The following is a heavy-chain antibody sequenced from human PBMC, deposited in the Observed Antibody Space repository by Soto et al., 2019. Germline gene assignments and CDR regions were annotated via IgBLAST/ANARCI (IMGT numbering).Heavy chain of an antibody. CDR2: ISGSGGST. CDR1: GFTFSSNA. CDR3: ARRSSGWFFDY. J-gene: IGHJ4*02. V-gene: IGHV3-23*01. Sequence: EVQLLESGGGLVQPGGSLRLSCAASGFTFSSNAMTWVRQAPGKGLEWVSIISGSGGSTYYADSVKGRFTISRDNSKNTLYLQMNSLRGGDTAVYYCARRSSGWFFDYWGQGTLVTVSS. D-gene: IGHD6-19*01.